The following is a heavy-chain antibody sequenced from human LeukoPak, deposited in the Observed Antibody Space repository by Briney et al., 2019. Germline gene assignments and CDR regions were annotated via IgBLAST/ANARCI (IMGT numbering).Heavy chain of an antibody. D-gene: IGHD3-22*01. CDR1: GFAFSTST. Sequence: PGRSLRLSCAASGFAFSTSTMHWVRQAPGKGPEWVSVISYDETHKYYSDAVGGRFTISRDNAKNSLYLQMNSLRAEDTAVYYCATYSSLNRREFQYWGQGTLLTVSS. V-gene: IGHV3-30*04. CDR3: ATYSSLNRREFQY. J-gene: IGHJ1*01. CDR2: ISYDETHK.